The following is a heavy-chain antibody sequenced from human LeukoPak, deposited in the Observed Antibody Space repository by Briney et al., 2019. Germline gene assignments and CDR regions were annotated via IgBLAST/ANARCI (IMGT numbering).Heavy chain of an antibody. CDR1: GYSISSGYY. V-gene: IGHV4-38-2*02. Sequence: SETLSLTCTVSGYSISSGYYWGWIRQPPGKGLEWIGSIYHSGSTYYNPSLKSRVTISVDTSKNQFSLKLSSVTAADTAVYYCARDMVISAAADGGSWGQGTLVTVSS. J-gene: IGHJ4*02. CDR3: ARDMVISAAADGGS. CDR2: IYHSGST. D-gene: IGHD5-18*01.